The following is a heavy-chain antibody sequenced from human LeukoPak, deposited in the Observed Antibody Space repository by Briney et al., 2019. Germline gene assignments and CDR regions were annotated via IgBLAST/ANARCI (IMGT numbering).Heavy chain of an antibody. CDR2: TYYSGST. CDR3: ARMYSASRGDAFDI. Sequence: SETLSLTCTVSGGSISSYYWTWIRQPPGKGLEWIGYTYYSGSTNYNPSLKSRVTISVDTSKNHFSLKLTSVTAADRAVYYCARMYSASRGDAFDIWGQGTMVTVSS. D-gene: IGHD1-26*01. J-gene: IGHJ3*02. CDR1: GGSISSYY. V-gene: IGHV4-59*01.